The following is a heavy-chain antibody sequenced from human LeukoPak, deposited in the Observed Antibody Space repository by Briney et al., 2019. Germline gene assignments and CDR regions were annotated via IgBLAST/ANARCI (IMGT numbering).Heavy chain of an antibody. CDR2: ISSSGSTI. V-gene: IGHV3-11*01. J-gene: IGHJ4*02. D-gene: IGHD3-22*01. CDR3: ARSGYYDTSGYYSSLPGDY. Sequence: GGSLRLSCAASGFTFSDYYMTWIRQAPGKGLEWVSYISSSGSTIYYADSVKGRFTISRDNAKNSLYLQMNSLRADDTAVYYCARSGYYDTSGYYSSLPGDYWGQGTLVTVSS. CDR1: GFTFSDYY.